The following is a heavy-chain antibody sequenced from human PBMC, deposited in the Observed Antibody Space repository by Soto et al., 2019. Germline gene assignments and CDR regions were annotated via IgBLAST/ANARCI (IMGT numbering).Heavy chain of an antibody. CDR3: AKDQYPMVRGVIDY. Sequence: GGSLRLSCAASGFTFSSYGMHWVRQAPGKGLEWVAVISYDVSNKYYADSVKGRFTISRDNSKNTLYLQMNSLRAEDTAVYYCAKDQYPMVRGVIDYWGQGTLVTVSS. D-gene: IGHD3-10*01. J-gene: IGHJ4*02. CDR2: ISYDVSNK. CDR1: GFTFSSYG. V-gene: IGHV3-30*18.